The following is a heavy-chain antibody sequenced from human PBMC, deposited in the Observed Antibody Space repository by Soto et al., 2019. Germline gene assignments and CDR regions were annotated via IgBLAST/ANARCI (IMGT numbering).Heavy chain of an antibody. J-gene: IGHJ4*02. D-gene: IGHD4-17*01. CDR2: INHSGST. CDR1: GGSFSGYY. CDR3: ARGGGDKLLSNDY. Sequence: QVQLQQWGAGLLKPSETLSLTCAVYGGSFSGYYWSWIRQPPGKGLEWIGEINHSGSTNYNPSLKSRVTISVDTSKNQFSLKLSSVTAADTAVYYCARGGGDKLLSNDYWGQGTLVTVSS. V-gene: IGHV4-34*01.